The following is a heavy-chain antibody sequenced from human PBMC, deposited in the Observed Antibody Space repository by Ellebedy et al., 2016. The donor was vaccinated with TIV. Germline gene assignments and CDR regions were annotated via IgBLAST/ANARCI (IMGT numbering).Heavy chain of an antibody. J-gene: IGHJ3*02. V-gene: IGHV3-23*01. CDR1: GFTFSSYG. CDR3: AKGRIVAPGRHDSFDI. CDR2: ISGSGGAT. D-gene: IGHD2-2*01. Sequence: GGSLRLSCAASGFTFSSYGMSWVRQAPGKGPEWVSAISGSGGATVYADSAKGRFTISRDNSKNTLYMQMNSLRAEDTAVYYCAKGRIVAPGRHDSFDIWGQGTMVTVSS.